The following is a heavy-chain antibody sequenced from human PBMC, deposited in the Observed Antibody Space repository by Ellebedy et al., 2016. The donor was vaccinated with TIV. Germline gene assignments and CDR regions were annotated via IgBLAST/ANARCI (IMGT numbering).Heavy chain of an antibody. CDR2: IRQDGSER. CDR1: GFSFSSYW. Sequence: GGSLRFSCAASGFSFSSYWMTWVRQAPGKGLEWVANIRQDGSERYYVDSVKGRFTISRDNAKNSLYLQMNSLRAEDTAVYYCATDGSYGDYLSPTHAFVMWGQGTTVTVSS. J-gene: IGHJ3*02. D-gene: IGHD4-17*01. V-gene: IGHV3-7*01. CDR3: ATDGSYGDYLSPTHAFVM.